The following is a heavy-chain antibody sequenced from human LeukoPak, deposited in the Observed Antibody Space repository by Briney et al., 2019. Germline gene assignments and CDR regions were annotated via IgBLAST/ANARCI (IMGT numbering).Heavy chain of an antibody. CDR3: ARHVGGTYFDL. CDR2: IYYSGST. D-gene: IGHD2-15*01. J-gene: IGHJ2*01. Sequence: SETLSLTCTVSGGSISSYYWSWIRQPPGKGLEWIGYIYYSGSTDYNPSLKSRVTISVDTSKNQFSLKLSSVTAADTAVYYCARHVGGTYFDLWGRGTLVTVSS. V-gene: IGHV4-59*08. CDR1: GGSISSYY.